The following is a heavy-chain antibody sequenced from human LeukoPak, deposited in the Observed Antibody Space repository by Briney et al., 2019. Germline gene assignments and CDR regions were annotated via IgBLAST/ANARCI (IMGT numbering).Heavy chain of an antibody. Sequence: GASVKVSCEPCGYTFPYYIHWVRQAPGQGLEWMGWIDPNSGATISAHTFQGKVTMTKDTSLTTVYMELSTLKSDDAAVYYCARDNYGRLDYWGQGSLVTVSS. V-gene: IGHV1-2*02. CDR1: GYTFPYY. CDR3: ARDNYGRLDY. D-gene: IGHD3-10*01. CDR2: IDPNSGAT. J-gene: IGHJ4*02.